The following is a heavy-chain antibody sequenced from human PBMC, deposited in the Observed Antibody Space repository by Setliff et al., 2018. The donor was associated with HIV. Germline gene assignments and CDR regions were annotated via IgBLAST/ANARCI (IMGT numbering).Heavy chain of an antibody. CDR2: FDPEDGRI. V-gene: IGHV1-24*01. CDR3: ARDVGRDGYCFDH. Sequence: ASVKVSCKVSEYTLTELSMHWVRQAPGKGLEWMGGFDPEDGRIDYAQKFQGRVTMTTDRSTSTAYMELRSLRSDDTAVYYCARDVGRDGYCFDHWGQGPLVTVSS. CDR1: EYTLTELS. J-gene: IGHJ4*02. D-gene: IGHD5-12*01.